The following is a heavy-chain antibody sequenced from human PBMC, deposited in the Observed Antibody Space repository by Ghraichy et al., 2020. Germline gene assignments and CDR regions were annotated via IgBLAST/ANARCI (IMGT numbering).Heavy chain of an antibody. Sequence: ASVKVSCKSSGYTFTNYGINWVRQAPGQRLEWMGWISTYSGHTKYAQKLQGRVTLTTDTSTNTAYMELRSLRSDDTALYYCARDGSAGSGSFSWFDPWGQGTLVTVSS. V-gene: IGHV1-18*04. CDR2: ISTYSGHT. J-gene: IGHJ5*02. D-gene: IGHD3-10*01. CDR1: GYTFTNYG. CDR3: ARDGSAGSGSFSWFDP.